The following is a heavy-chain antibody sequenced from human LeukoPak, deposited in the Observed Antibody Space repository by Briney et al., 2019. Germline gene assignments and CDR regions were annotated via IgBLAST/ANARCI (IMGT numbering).Heavy chain of an antibody. Sequence: ASVKVSCKASGYTFTGYYMHWVRQAPGQGLEWMGWINPNSGGTNYAQKFQGRVTMTTDTSTSTAYMELRSLRSDDTAVYYCARDPVRQPHYYDSSGYQGYNWFDPWGQGTLVTVSS. J-gene: IGHJ5*02. CDR2: INPNSGGT. D-gene: IGHD3-22*01. CDR1: GYTFTGYY. CDR3: ARDPVRQPHYYDSSGYQGYNWFDP. V-gene: IGHV1-2*02.